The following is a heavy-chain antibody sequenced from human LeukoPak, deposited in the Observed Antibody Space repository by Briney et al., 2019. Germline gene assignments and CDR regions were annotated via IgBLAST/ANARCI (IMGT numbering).Heavy chain of an antibody. CDR2: VGPSGASP. J-gene: IGHJ5*02. D-gene: IGHD3-3*01. CDR1: GFSFNNYA. V-gene: IGHV3-23*01. CDR3: AKGGIKRVGMVPDWFDP. Sequence: PGGSLRLSCAASGFSFNNYAMSWVRQAPGKGLEWVSSVGPSGASPFYADSVKGRFTISRDIPKNTLYLQMNSLRAEDTATYFCAKGGIKRVGMVPDWFDPWGQGTLVTVSS.